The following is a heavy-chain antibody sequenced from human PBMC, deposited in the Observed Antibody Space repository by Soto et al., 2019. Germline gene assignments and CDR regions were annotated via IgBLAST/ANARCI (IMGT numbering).Heavy chain of an antibody. V-gene: IGHV3-23*01. D-gene: IGHD3-16*01. CDR1: GFSLNTYG. CDR3: VKFRGRAYHYYYMDG. CDR2: GGSGGST. J-gene: IGHJ6*03. Sequence: DVQLLESGGGLAQRGGALGLSCGASGFSLNTYGMTWVRQAPGKGLEWVSYGGSGGSTYYADPVKGRFTISRDNSKNTLYLQMNSLRAEDTAVYYCVKFRGRAYHYYYMDGWGNGTTVTVSS.